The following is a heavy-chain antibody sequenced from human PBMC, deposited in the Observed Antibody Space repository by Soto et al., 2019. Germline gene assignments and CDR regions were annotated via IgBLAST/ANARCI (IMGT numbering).Heavy chain of an antibody. V-gene: IGHV1-18*01. D-gene: IGHD4-17*01. J-gene: IGHJ4*02. CDR2: ISAYNGNT. CDR1: GYPFSGYA. Sequence: QVQLVQSGSEVKKPGASVKVSCKASGYPFSGYAIGWVRQAPGQGLEWMGWISAYNGNTNFAQKFQGRVTMTTDTTTSTAYMELRSLRSDDTAVYYCSIPSTDYGDSGWSFPYWGQGTLVTVSS. CDR3: SIPSTDYGDSGWSFPY.